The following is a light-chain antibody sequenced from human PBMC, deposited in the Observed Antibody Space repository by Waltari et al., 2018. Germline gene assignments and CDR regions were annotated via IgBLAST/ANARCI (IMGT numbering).Light chain of an antibody. CDR2: QAS. J-gene: IGKJ1*01. Sequence: DIQMTQSPSTLSASVGDRVTITCRATQSLSSWLAWYQQKPGKAPKLLIYQASSLESGVPSRFSGSGSGTEFTLTISSLQPDDFATYYCQQYNSYSRKFGQGTKVEIK. V-gene: IGKV1-5*03. CDR1: QSLSSW. CDR3: QQYNSYSRK.